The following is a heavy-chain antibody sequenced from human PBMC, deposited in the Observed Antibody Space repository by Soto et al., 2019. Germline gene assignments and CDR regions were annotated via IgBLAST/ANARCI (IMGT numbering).Heavy chain of an antibody. CDR3: AKSSLGVGTNY. J-gene: IGHJ4*02. CDR2: ISDSGRST. CDR1: GFTFSDYA. Sequence: EVQLLESGGGLVQPGGSLRLSCAASGFTFSDYAMSWVRQAPGKGLEWVSGISDSGRSTYYADSVKGRFTISRDNSKNTLYRQMNNLRAEDTALYYCAKSSLGVGTNYWGQGTLVTVSS. V-gene: IGHV3-23*01. D-gene: IGHD1-1*01.